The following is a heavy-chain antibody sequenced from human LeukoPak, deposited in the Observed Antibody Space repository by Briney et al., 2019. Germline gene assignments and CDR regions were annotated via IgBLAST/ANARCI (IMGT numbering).Heavy chain of an antibody. CDR1: GFTFSSYW. CDR3: ARDRVAAAGTNWSAP. Sequence: PGGSLRLSCAASGFTFSSYWMSWVRQAPGKGLEWVANIKQDGSEKYYVDSVKGRFTISRDNAKNSLYLQMNSLRAEDTAVYYCARDRVAAAGTNWSAPWGQGTLVTVSS. CDR2: IKQDGSEK. D-gene: IGHD6-13*01. J-gene: IGHJ5*02. V-gene: IGHV3-7*03.